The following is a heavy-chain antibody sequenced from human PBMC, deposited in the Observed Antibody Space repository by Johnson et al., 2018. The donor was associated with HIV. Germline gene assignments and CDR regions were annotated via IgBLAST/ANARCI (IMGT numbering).Heavy chain of an antibody. CDR3: ARDTDSSSWYTGPDAFDI. D-gene: IGHD6-13*01. Sequence: VQLVESGGGLVRPGGSLRLSCVASGFSFIDYAMIWVRQAPGKGLEWVSFISGGEDDTYYADSVKGRFTISRDNSKTTLYLQMNSLRDEDTAVYYCARDTDSSSWYTGPDAFDIWGQGTMVTVSS. CDR1: GFSFIDYA. J-gene: IGHJ3*02. V-gene: IGHV3-23*04. CDR2: ISGGEDDT.